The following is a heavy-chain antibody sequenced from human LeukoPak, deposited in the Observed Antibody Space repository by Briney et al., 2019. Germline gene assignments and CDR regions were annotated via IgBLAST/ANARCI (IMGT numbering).Heavy chain of an antibody. Sequence: SETLSLTCTASGGSISSGSYYWSWIRQPAGKGMEWIGRIYTSGSTNYNPSLKSRVTISVDTSKNQFSLKLSSVTAAHTAVYYCARDYYDSSGYDNYFDYWGQGTLVTVSS. V-gene: IGHV4-61*02. CDR2: IYTSGST. J-gene: IGHJ4*02. D-gene: IGHD3-22*01. CDR3: ARDYYDSSGYDNYFDY. CDR1: GGSISSGSYY.